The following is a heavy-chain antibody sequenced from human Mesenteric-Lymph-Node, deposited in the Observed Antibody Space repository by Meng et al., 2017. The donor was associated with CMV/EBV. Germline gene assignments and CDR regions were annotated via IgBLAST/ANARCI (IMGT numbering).Heavy chain of an antibody. Sequence: SETLSLTCSVSGGSVSSYYWSWSRQPPGKGLEWIGYIDYTGRTNYNPSLNSRVTISVDTSKNQFSLKLTSVTAADTAVYYCAALRLGDLSVDYWGQGTLVTVSS. CDR3: AALRLGDLSVDY. CDR1: GGSVSSYY. D-gene: IGHD3-16*02. V-gene: IGHV4-59*02. CDR2: IDYTGRT. J-gene: IGHJ4*02.